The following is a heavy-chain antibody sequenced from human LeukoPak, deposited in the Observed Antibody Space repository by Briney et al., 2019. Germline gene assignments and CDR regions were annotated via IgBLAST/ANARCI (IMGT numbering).Heavy chain of an antibody. Sequence: AESLMISCNGSGYSFTSYWIGWVRQMPRKGLEWMGIIYPGDSDTRYSPSCQGQVTISADKSISTAYLQWSSLKAPDTAMYYCARSGGPYCGGDCSSAMDVWGQGTTVTVAS. CDR2: IYPGDSDT. J-gene: IGHJ6*02. V-gene: IGHV5-51*01. CDR3: ARSGGPYCGGDCSSAMDV. CDR1: GYSFTSYW. D-gene: IGHD2-21*02.